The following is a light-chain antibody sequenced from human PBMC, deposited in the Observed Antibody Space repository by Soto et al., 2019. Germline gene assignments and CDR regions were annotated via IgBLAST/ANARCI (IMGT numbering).Light chain of an antibody. CDR1: SSNIGSNT. Sequence: QSVLTQPPSASGTPGQRVTISCSGSSSNIGSNTVNWYQQLPGTAPKLVIYSNNQRPSGVPDRFSGSKSGTSASLAISGLQSKDEAEYYCVAWDDSLNGYVVFGGGTKVTVL. CDR2: SNN. CDR3: VAWDDSLNGYVV. V-gene: IGLV1-44*01. J-gene: IGLJ2*01.